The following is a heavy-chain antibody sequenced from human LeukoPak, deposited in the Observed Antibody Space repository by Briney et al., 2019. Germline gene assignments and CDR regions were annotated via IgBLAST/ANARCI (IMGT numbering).Heavy chain of an antibody. CDR3: ARDSVSYGWRGDAFDI. CDR1: GFTFSSYS. J-gene: IGHJ3*02. D-gene: IGHD5-18*01. V-gene: IGHV3-21*01. Sequence: GSLRLPCAASGFTFSSYSMNWVRQAPGKGLEWVSSISSSSSYIYDADSVKGRFTISRDNAKNSLYLQMNSLRAEDTAVYYCARDSVSYGWRGDAFDIWGQGTMVTVSS. CDR2: ISSSSSYI.